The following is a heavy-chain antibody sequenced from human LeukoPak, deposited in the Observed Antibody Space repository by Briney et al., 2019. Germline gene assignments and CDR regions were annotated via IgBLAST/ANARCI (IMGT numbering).Heavy chain of an antibody. Sequence: SETLSLTCTVSGGSISSSSYYWGWIRQPPGKGLEWIGSIYYSGSTYYNPSLKSRVTISVDTSKNHFSLKLSSVTAADTAVYYCASLTLGYCSGGSCYTGAYYYYYGMDVWGQGTTVTVSS. CDR2: IYYSGST. D-gene: IGHD2-15*01. V-gene: IGHV4-39*02. CDR1: GGSISSSSYY. J-gene: IGHJ6*02. CDR3: ASLTLGYCSGGSCYTGAYYYYYGMDV.